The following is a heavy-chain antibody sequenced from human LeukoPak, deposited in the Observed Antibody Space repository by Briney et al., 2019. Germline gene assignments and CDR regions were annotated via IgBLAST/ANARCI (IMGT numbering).Heavy chain of an antibody. CDR1: GGSFSGYY. D-gene: IGHD3-22*01. J-gene: IGHJ4*02. Sequence: KPSEALSLTCAVYGGSFSGYYWSWIRQPPGKGLEWIGEINHSGSTNYNPSLKSRVTISVDTSKNQFSLKLTSVTAADTAVYYCARRGNYHFNYRGQGNLVTVSS. CDR2: INHSGST. CDR3: ARRGNYHFNY. V-gene: IGHV4-34*01.